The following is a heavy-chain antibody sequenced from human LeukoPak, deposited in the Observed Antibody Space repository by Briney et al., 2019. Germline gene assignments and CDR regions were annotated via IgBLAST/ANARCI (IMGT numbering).Heavy chain of an antibody. Sequence: PSETLSLTCAVSGYSISSGYYWGWIRQPPGKGLEWIGTIFHSGNTYYNPSLKSRGTISVDPSKNQFSLKLSSVSAADTAVYYCATGWILGATLTYWGQGTLVTVPS. CDR1: GYSISSGYY. CDR3: ATGWILGATLTY. D-gene: IGHD1-26*01. CDR2: IFHSGNT. J-gene: IGHJ4*02. V-gene: IGHV4-38-2*01.